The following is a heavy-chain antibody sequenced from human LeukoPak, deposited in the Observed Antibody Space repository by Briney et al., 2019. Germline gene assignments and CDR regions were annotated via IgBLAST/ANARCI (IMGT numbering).Heavy chain of an antibody. CDR2: IYSGGST. CDR1: GFTVSSNY. V-gene: IGHV3-66*01. D-gene: IGHD4-17*01. CDR3: AREMTTVTASNAFDI. Sequence: QTGGSLRLSCAASGFTVSSNYMSWVRQAPGKGLEWVSVIYSGGSTYYADSVKGRFTISRDNSKNTLYLQMNSLRAEDTAVYYCAREMTTVTASNAFDIWGQGTMVTVSS. J-gene: IGHJ3*02.